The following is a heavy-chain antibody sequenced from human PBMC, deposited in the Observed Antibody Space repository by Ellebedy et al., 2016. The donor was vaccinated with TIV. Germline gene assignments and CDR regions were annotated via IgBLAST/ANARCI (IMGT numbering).Heavy chain of an antibody. CDR2: IYPGDSDT. J-gene: IGHJ4*02. Sequence: GESLKISCKASGYNFANYWIAWVRQMPGRGLEWMGLIYPGDSDTRYSPSFRGQVTISADRSVSTAYLQCTRLKASDSSMYYCARPADVVLAPAAPYYFDYWGQGTLVTVSS. CDR1: GYNFANYW. CDR3: ARPADVVLAPAAPYYFDY. D-gene: IGHD2-8*02. V-gene: IGHV5-51*01.